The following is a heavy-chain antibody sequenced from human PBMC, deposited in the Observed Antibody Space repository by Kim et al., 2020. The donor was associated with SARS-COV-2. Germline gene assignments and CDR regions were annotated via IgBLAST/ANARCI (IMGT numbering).Heavy chain of an antibody. CDR3: ARDMNPTVYDY. D-gene: IGHD4-4*01. CDR2: KT. J-gene: IGHJ4*02. V-gene: IGHV1-3*01. Sequence: KTKNPQKFQGRVTITRDTSANTAYMEPSSLTSEDTAVYYCARDMNPTVYDYWGQGTLVTVSS.